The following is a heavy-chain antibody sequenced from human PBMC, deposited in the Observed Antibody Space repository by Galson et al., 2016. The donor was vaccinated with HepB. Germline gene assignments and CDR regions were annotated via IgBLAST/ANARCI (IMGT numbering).Heavy chain of an antibody. CDR2: IKSKTDGGTT. CDR1: GFTFSNAW. J-gene: IGHJ4*02. D-gene: IGHD3-10*01. V-gene: IGHV3-15*01. Sequence: SLRLSCAASGFTFSNAWMSWVRQAPGKGLEWVGRIKSKTDGGTTAYAAPVKGGFTISRDYSKNTLYLQRNSLKTEGTAVYCCITASGGIWGQGTLVTVSS. CDR3: ITASGGI.